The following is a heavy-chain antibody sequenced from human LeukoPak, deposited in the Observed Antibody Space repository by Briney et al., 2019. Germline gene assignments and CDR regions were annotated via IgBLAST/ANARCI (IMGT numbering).Heavy chain of an antibody. CDR2: ISSSSSTI. D-gene: IGHD3-22*01. Sequence: GGSLRLSCAASGFTFSSYSMNWVRQAPGKGLEWVSYISSSSSTIYYADSVKGRFTISRDNAKNSLYLQMNSLRAEDTAVYYCARDYYDSSGYYYGSHRFDPWGQGTLVTVSS. J-gene: IGHJ5*02. CDR3: ARDYYDSSGYYYGSHRFDP. V-gene: IGHV3-48*01. CDR1: GFTFSSYS.